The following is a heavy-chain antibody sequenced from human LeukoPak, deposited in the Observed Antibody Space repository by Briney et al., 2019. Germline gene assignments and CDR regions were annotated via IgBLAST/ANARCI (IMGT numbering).Heavy chain of an antibody. Sequence: PGGSLRLSCAASGFTFSSYGMHWVRQAPGKGLEWVAVISNDGSNKNYADSVKGRFTISRDNSKNTLYLQMNSLRPEDTAMYYCVKPDRLLYSVSGSRYYYYYLDVWGKGTTVTVSS. J-gene: IGHJ6*03. CDR1: GFTFSSYG. CDR2: ISNDGSNK. V-gene: IGHV3-30*18. D-gene: IGHD3-10*01. CDR3: VKPDRLLYSVSGSRYYYYYLDV.